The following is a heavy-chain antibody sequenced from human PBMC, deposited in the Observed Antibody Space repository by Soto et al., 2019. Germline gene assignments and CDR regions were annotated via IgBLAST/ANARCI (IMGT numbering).Heavy chain of an antibody. V-gene: IGHV1-2*02. Sequence: ASVKVSCKAFGYSFSGYYLHWVRQAPGQGLEWMGWINPKSGASKYGQKFQGRVTMTRDTSSSTGYMELNTLASDDTAVYYCAKEAVIDAHPPYKWFDSWGQGTLVTVSS. CDR2: INPKSGAS. CDR1: GYSFSGYY. D-gene: IGHD2-21*01. CDR3: AKEAVIDAHPPYKWFDS. J-gene: IGHJ5*01.